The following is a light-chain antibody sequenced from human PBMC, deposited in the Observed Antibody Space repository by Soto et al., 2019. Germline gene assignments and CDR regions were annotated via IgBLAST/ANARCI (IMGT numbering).Light chain of an antibody. CDR1: RSVSIW. CDR3: QQYKNYLT. Sequence: DIQMTQSPSTLFASVGDRVTFTCRASRSVSIWLAWYQQKPGKAPKLLISGASTLESGVPSRFSGSGSGTEFTLTISSLQPDDFATYYCQQYKNYLTFGQGTKVEIK. J-gene: IGKJ1*01. V-gene: IGKV1-5*01. CDR2: GAS.